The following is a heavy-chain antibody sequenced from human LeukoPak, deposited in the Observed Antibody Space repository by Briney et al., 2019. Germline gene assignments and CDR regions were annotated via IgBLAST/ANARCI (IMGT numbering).Heavy chain of an antibody. CDR1: GFTLSTYP. D-gene: IGHD1-26*01. Sequence: GGSLRLSCAASGFTLSTYPFHWVRQAPGKGLEWVAVISPDRTYTYYADAVKGRFTISRDNSENTLSLQMNSLRGDDTAVYYCANLYSGSPSDAFDVWGQGTMVTVS. V-gene: IGHV3-30*04. CDR3: ANLYSGSPSDAFDV. J-gene: IGHJ3*01. CDR2: ISPDRTYT.